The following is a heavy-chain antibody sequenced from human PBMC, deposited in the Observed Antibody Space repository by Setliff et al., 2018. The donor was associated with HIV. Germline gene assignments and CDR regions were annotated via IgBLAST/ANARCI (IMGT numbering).Heavy chain of an antibody. CDR3: ARDSGGWYPTGDYYYYMDV. Sequence: GGSLRLSCAASGFSFRNYGMHWVRQAPGKGLEWVAFISYDGSDRYYGDSVRGRFTISRDNAKNSLYLQMNSLRAEDTAVYYCARDSGGWYPTGDYYYYMDVWGKGTTVTVSS. V-gene: IGHV3-30*12. J-gene: IGHJ6*03. CDR1: GFSFRNYG. D-gene: IGHD6-19*01. CDR2: ISYDGSDR.